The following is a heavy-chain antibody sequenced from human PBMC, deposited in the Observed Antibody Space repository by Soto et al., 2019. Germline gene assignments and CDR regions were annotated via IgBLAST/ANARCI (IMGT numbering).Heavy chain of an antibody. CDR3: ARQGVVVTRDDYYYYGMDV. V-gene: IGHV4-30-4*01. J-gene: IGHJ6*01. CDR2: IYYSGST. D-gene: IGHD2-21*02. Sequence: SETLSLTCTVSGVSISTGDYYWSWIRQPPGKGLEWIGYIYYSGSTYYNPSLKSRVTISVDTSKNQFSLKLSSVTAADTAVYYCARQGVVVTRDDYYYYGMDVWGQGTTVTVAS. CDR1: GVSISTGDYY.